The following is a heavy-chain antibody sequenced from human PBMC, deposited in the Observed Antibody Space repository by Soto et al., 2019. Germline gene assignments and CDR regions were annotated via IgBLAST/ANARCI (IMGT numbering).Heavy chain of an antibody. Sequence: SETLSLTCAVSGGSIISGGYSWSWIRQPPGKGLEWIGYIYHSGSTYYNPSLKSRVTISVDRSKNQFSLKLSSVTAADTAVYYCDRRREMVLLDYWGQGTQVTVSS. CDR1: GGSIISGGYS. CDR3: DRRREMVLLDY. CDR2: IYHSGST. J-gene: IGHJ4*02. D-gene: IGHD2-8*01. V-gene: IGHV4-30-2*01.